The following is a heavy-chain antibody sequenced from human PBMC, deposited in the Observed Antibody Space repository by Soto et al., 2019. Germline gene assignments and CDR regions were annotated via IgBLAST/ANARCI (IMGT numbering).Heavy chain of an antibody. Sequence: QVQLVESGGGVVQPGRSLRLSCAASGFTFSNYAMHWVRQAPGKGLEWVAVISYDGSNKYYEDSVKGRFTISRDNSKTTLFLQMNSLRAEATAVDACALEPAYSYDRRGYSVPFGYWGQGTLVTGSS. CDR3: ALEPAYSYDRRGYSVPFGY. J-gene: IGHJ4*02. CDR2: ISYDGSNK. CDR1: GFTFSNYA. V-gene: IGHV3-30-3*01. D-gene: IGHD3-22*01.